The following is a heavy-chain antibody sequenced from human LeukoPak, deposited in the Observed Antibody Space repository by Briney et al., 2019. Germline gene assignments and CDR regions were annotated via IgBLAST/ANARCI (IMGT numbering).Heavy chain of an antibody. J-gene: IGHJ4*02. CDR1: GGTFSSYA. CDR2: IIPIFGTA. V-gene: IGHV1-69*05. CDR3: AKGRKYSSSWYYFDY. D-gene: IGHD6-13*01. Sequence: GSSVKVSCKASGGTFSSYAISWVRQAPGQGLEWMGGIIPIFGTANYAQKFQGRVTMTRDTSTTTVYMELSSLRSEDTAVYYCAKGRKYSSSWYYFDYWGQGTLVTVSS.